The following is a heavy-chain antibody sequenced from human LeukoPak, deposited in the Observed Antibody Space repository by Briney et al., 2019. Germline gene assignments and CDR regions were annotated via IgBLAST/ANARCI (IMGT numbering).Heavy chain of an antibody. CDR1: GGSITSGRYS. Sequence: SETLSLTCAVSGGSITSGRYSWSWIRQPPGKGLEWIGYLYLGGSTHYNPSLRTRVTISLDRSKNQLSLNLTSVTAADTAVYYCAREGGPYRPLDYTGQGTLVTVSS. J-gene: IGHJ4*02. CDR2: LYLGGST. V-gene: IGHV4-30-2*01. CDR3: AREGGPYRPLDY.